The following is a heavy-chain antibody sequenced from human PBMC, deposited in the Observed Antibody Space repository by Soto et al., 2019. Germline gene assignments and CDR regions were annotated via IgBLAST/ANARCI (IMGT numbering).Heavy chain of an antibody. D-gene: IGHD2-2*01. CDR2: IKQDGSEK. J-gene: IGHJ6*03. CDR1: GFTFSSYW. CDR3: ARGMLVPAAIAREDWYYYYYYYMDV. Sequence: LRLSCAASGFTFSSYWMSWVRQAPGKGLEWVANIKQDGSEKYYVDSVKGRFTISRDNAKNSLYLQMNSLRAEDTAVYYCARGMLVPAAIAREDWYYYYYYYMDVWGKGTTVTVSS. V-gene: IGHV3-7*01.